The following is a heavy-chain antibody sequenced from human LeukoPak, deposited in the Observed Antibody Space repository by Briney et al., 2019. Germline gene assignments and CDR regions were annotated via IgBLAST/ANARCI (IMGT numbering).Heavy chain of an antibody. J-gene: IGHJ4*02. V-gene: IGHV4-30-4*08. CDR3: AREGGTYSFDY. CDR1: GGSISRGDYY. CDR2: IYYSGNT. D-gene: IGHD1-26*01. Sequence: SQTLSLTCTVSGGSISRGDYYWSWIRQPPGKGLEWIGHIYYSGNTYYNPSLKSRLTLSVDTSKNQFSLKLTSVTAADTAVYYCAREGGTYSFDYWGQGTLVTVSS.